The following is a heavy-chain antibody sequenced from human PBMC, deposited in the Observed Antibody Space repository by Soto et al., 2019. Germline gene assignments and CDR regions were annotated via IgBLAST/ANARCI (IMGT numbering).Heavy chain of an antibody. V-gene: IGHV4-59*12. CDR2: IYYSGST. Sequence: PSETLSLTCTVSGGSISSYYWSWIRQPPGKGLEWIGYIYYSGSTNYNPSLKSRVTISVDPPKNQLSLKLTSVTAADTAVYYCARINGGSPDFWGQGTLVTVSS. CDR3: ARINGGSPDF. D-gene: IGHD2-15*01. J-gene: IGHJ4*02. CDR1: GGSISSYY.